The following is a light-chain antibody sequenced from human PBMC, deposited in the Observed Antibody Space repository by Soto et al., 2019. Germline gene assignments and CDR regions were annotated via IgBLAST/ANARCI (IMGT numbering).Light chain of an antibody. J-gene: IGLJ3*02. CDR2: DNN. Sequence: QSVLTQPPSVSAAPGQKVTISCSGSSSNIGNNYVSWYQQLPGKAPKLIIYDNNQRPSGIPDRFSGSKSGTSATLGITGLQTGDEADYYCGTWDSSLSVGNWVFGGGTKVTVL. V-gene: IGLV1-51*01. CDR1: SSNIGNNY. CDR3: GTWDSSLSVGNWV.